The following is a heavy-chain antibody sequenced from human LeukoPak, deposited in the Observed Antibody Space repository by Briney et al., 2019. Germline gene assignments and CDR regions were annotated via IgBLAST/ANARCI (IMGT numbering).Heavy chain of an antibody. CDR1: GFTFSNAW. D-gene: IGHD6-13*01. CDR3: TTERSSWYFLDY. V-gene: IGHV3-15*01. Sequence: GGSLRLSCAASGFTFSNAWMSWVGQAPGKGLEWVGRIKSKTDGGTTDYAAPVKGRFTISRDDSKNTLYLQMNSLKTEDTAVYYCTTERSSWYFLDYWGQGTLVTVSS. CDR2: IKSKTDGGTT. J-gene: IGHJ4*02.